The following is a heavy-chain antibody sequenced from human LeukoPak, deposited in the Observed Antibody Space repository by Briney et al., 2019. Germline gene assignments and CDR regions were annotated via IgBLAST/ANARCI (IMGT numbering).Heavy chain of an antibody. CDR1: GGSFSGYY. J-gene: IGHJ4*02. CDR2: INHSGST. CDR3: ARRGYDSSGSYRNY. V-gene: IGHV4-34*01. D-gene: IGHD3-22*01. Sequence: SETLSFTCAVYGGSFSGYYWSWIRQPPGKGLEWIGEINHSGSTNYNPSLKSRVTISVDTSKNQFSLKLSSVTAADTAVYYCARRGYDSSGSYRNYWGQGTLVTVSS.